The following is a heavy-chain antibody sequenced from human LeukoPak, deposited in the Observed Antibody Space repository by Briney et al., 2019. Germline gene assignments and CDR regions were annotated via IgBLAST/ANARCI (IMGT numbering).Heavy chain of an antibody. Sequence: ASVKVSCKASGYTFTSYYMHWVRQALGQGLEWMGWISAYNGNTNYAQKLQGRVTMTTDTSTSTAYMELRSLRSDDTAVYYCARDRVPKYYYMDVWGKGTTVTVSS. V-gene: IGHV1-18*04. CDR3: ARDRVPKYYYMDV. CDR1: GYTFTSYY. D-gene: IGHD1-1*01. CDR2: ISAYNGNT. J-gene: IGHJ6*03.